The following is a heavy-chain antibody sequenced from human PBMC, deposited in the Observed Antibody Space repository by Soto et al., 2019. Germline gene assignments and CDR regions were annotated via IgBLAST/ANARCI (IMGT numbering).Heavy chain of an antibody. CDR2: INHLETT. CDR3: ARGGGSDSFDY. J-gene: IGHJ4*02. D-gene: IGHD1-26*01. Sequence: NPSETLSLTCTVSGASITFGGYSWSWIRQTPGKGLEWIGYINHLETTFYNPSFESRLTLSIDGAKNQFSLKLHSMSAADRAVYFCARGGGSDSFDYWGQGILVTVSS. V-gene: IGHV4-30-2*01. CDR1: GASITFGGYS.